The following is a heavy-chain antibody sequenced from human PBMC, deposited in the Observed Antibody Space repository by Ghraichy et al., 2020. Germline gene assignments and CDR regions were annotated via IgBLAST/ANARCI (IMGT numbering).Heavy chain of an antibody. J-gene: IGHJ6*03. Sequence: LETLSLTCTVSGGSISSSSYYWGWIRQPPGKGLEWIGSIYYSGSTYYNPSLKSRVTISVDTSKNQFSLKLSSVTAADTAVYYCARGIRFLDHYYYYYMDVWGKGTTVTVSS. V-gene: IGHV4-39*07. CDR1: GGSISSSSYY. CDR2: IYYSGST. D-gene: IGHD3-3*01. CDR3: ARGIRFLDHYYYYYMDV.